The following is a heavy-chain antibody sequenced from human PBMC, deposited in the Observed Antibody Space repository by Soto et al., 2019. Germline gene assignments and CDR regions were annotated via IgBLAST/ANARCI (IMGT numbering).Heavy chain of an antibody. D-gene: IGHD4-17*01. CDR1: GLAFSNYA. V-gene: IGHV3-23*01. CDR2: ISSNGNII. Sequence: EVPLLESGGDLVQPGGSLRLSCAASGLAFSNYAVTWVRQAQGKGLEWVSSISSNGNIIYYADSVKGRFIISRDNSKNTLYLQMNSLRAEDTAVYYCAKDPNGDYIGAFDDWGQGTLVTVSS. CDR3: AKDPNGDYIGAFDD. J-gene: IGHJ4*02.